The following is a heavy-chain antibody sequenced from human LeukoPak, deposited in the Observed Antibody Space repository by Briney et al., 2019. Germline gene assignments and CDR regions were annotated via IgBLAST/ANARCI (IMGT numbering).Heavy chain of an antibody. J-gene: IGHJ4*02. V-gene: IGHV4-61*01. Sequence: SETLSLTCTVSGGSVSSGSYYWSWIRQPPGKGLEWIGYIYYSGSTNYNPSLKSRVTISVDTSKNQFSLKLSSVTAADTAVYYCAREITSSGWYYFGYWGQGTLVTVSS. CDR2: IYYSGST. CDR1: GGSVSSGSYY. CDR3: AREITSSGWYYFGY. D-gene: IGHD6-19*01.